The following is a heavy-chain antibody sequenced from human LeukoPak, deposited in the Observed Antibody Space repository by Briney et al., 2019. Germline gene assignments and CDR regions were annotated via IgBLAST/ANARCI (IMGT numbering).Heavy chain of an antibody. Sequence: ASVKVSCKASGYTFTSYGISWVRQAPGQGLEWMGWISGYNSNPKYAQKFQGRVTMTTDTSTSTAYMELSRLRSDDTAVYYCARDGLDVTARCDYWGQGTLVTVSS. D-gene: IGHD2-21*02. CDR3: ARDGLDVTARCDY. CDR1: GYTFTSYG. J-gene: IGHJ4*02. CDR2: ISGYNSNP. V-gene: IGHV1-18*01.